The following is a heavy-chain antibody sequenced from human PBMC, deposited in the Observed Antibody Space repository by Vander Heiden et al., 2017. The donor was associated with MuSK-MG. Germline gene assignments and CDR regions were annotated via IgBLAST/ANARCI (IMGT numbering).Heavy chain of an antibody. CDR3: ARVDDYGDVLGVGAFDI. CDR2: IYYSGST. CDR1: GGSISSYY. Sequence: QVQLQESGPGLVKPSETLSLTCTVSGGSISSYYWSWIRQPPGKGLEWIGYIYYSGSTNYNPSLKSRVTISVDTSKNQFSLKLSSVTAADTAVYYCARVDDYGDVLGVGAFDIWGQGTMVTVSS. J-gene: IGHJ3*02. D-gene: IGHD4-17*01. V-gene: IGHV4-59*01.